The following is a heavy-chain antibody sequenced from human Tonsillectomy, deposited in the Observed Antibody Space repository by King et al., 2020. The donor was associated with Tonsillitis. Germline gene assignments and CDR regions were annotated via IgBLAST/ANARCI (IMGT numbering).Heavy chain of an antibody. V-gene: IGHV3-30*18. CDR2: ISYDGSNK. CDR1: GFTFSSYG. J-gene: IGHJ6*02. D-gene: IGHD6-19*01. Sequence: VQLVESGGGVVQPGRSLRLSCAASGFTFSSYGMHWVRQAPGKGLEWVALISYDGSNKNYVGSVKGRFTISRDNSKNTLLLLMNRLRGEDTAIYYCAKDRTIGYSSGEYGMDAWGQGTTVTVSS. CDR3: AKDRTIGYSSGEYGMDA.